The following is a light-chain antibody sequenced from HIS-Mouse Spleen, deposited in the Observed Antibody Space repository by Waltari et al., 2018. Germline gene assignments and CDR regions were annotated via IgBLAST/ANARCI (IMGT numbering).Light chain of an antibody. Sequence: DIQLTQSPSFLSASVGDRVTITCLASQGLISYLALYQQKPGKAPKLLIYAASSLQSGVPSRFSGSGSGKEFTLTISSLQPEDFATYYCQQLNSYPPTFGQGTKVEIK. CDR2: AAS. CDR3: QQLNSYPPT. CDR1: QGLISY. V-gene: IGKV1-9*01. J-gene: IGKJ1*01.